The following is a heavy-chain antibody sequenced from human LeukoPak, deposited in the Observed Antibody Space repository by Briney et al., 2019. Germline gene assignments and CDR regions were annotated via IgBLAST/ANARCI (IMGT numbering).Heavy chain of an antibody. Sequence: SETLSLTCTVSGGSVSSGRYYWSWIRQPPGKGLECIGYIYYSGTISYTPSLKSRVTMSVDTANNQFSLKLSSVTAADTAVYYCARGDRVGTSGYYFDHRGQGTLVTVSS. CDR1: GGSVSSGRYY. CDR3: ARGDRVGTSGYYFDH. V-gene: IGHV4-61*01. J-gene: IGHJ4*02. D-gene: IGHD4-23*01. CDR2: IYYSGTI.